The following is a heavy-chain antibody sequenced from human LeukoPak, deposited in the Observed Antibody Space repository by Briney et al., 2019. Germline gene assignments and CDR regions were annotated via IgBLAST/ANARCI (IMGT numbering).Heavy chain of an antibody. Sequence: SETLSLTCSVSGGSISGYYWSWIRQLPGERLEWIGYIYHNGRTTYNPSLESRVTISLDTSKNQLSLSLRFVTAADTALYFCARRRAQSSGPSFYYFYMDVWGKGTTVTVSS. CDR2: IYHNGRT. CDR1: GGSISGYY. V-gene: IGHV4-59*01. CDR3: ARRRAQSSGPSFYYFYMDV. J-gene: IGHJ6*03. D-gene: IGHD1-26*01.